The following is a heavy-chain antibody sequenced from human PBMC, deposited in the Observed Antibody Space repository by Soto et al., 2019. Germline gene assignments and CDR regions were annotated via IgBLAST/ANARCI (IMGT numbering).Heavy chain of an antibody. Sequence: EVQLVESGGGLVQPGGSLRLSCAASGFTFSSYSMNWVRQAPGKGLEWVSYISSSSSTIYYVDSVKGRFTISRDNAKNSLYLQMNSLRAEDTAVYYCARGSYSAVIVGATIAFDIWGQGTMVTVSS. CDR1: GFTFSSYS. CDR2: ISSSSSTI. V-gene: IGHV3-48*01. D-gene: IGHD1-26*01. CDR3: ARGSYSAVIVGATIAFDI. J-gene: IGHJ3*02.